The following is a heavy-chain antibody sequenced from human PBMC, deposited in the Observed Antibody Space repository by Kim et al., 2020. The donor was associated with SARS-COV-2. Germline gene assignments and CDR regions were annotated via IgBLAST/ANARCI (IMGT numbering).Heavy chain of an antibody. V-gene: IGHV4-34*01. CDR1: GGSFSGYY. D-gene: IGHD2-15*01. CDR3: ARGPSRCSGGSCYLSYFDY. J-gene: IGHJ4*02. CDR2: INHSGST. Sequence: SETLSLTCAVYGGSFSGYYWSWIRQPPGKGLEWIGEINHSGSTNYNPSLKSRVTISVDTSKNQFSLKLSSVTAADTAVYYCARGPSRCSGGSCYLSYFDYWGQGTLVTVSS.